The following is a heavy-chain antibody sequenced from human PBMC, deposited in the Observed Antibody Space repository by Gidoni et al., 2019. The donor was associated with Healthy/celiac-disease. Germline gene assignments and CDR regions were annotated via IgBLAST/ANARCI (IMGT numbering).Heavy chain of an antibody. V-gene: IGHV3-21*01. D-gene: IGHD2-2*01. Sequence: EVQLVESGGGLVKPVGSLSLSCAPSGFTFSSYSMNWVRQAPGKGLEWVSSISSSRSYIYYGDSVKGRFTISRDNAKNSLYLQMNSLRAEDTAVYYCARFSNYDDYWGQGTLVTVSS. CDR3: ARFSNYDDY. CDR2: ISSSRSYI. J-gene: IGHJ4*02. CDR1: GFTFSSYS.